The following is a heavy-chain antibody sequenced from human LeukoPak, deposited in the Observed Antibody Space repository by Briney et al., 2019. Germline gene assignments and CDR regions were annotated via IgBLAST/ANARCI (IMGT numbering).Heavy chain of an antibody. D-gene: IGHD2-15*01. Sequence: SETLSLTCTVSGGSISSYYWSWIRQPPGKGLEWIGYISYSGTTNYNPSLKSRVSISVDTSKNQFSLKLSSVTAADTAVYYCARGHRQDIVVVVASPYYFDYLGPGTLLTVSP. CDR2: ISYSGTT. J-gene: IGHJ4*02. CDR1: GGSISSYY. CDR3: ARGHRQDIVVVVASPYYFDY. V-gene: IGHV4-59*01.